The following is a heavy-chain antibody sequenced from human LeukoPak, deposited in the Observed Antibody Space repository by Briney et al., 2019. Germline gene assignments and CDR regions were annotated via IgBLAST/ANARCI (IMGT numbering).Heavy chain of an antibody. D-gene: IGHD5-24*01. CDR2: IWYDGSNK. V-gene: IGHV3-33*01. CDR1: GFTFSSCG. Sequence: PGGSLRLSCAASGFTFSSCGMDWVRQAPGKGLEWVAVIWYDGSNKYYADSVKGRFTISRDNSKNTLYLQMNSLRAEDTAVYYCARSVLSPVLQDFDYWGRGTLVTVSS. J-gene: IGHJ4*02. CDR3: ARSVLSPVLQDFDY.